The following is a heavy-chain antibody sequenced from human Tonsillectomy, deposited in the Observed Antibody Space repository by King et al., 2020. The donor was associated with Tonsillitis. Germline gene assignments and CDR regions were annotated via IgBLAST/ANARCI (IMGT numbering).Heavy chain of an antibody. CDR3: ARDLTTVAVHQYSNGLDV. Sequence: VQLVESGGGVVQPGRSLRLSCAASRFLFSNYAMHWVRQAPGKGLEWVAIISSDGSNRDYADSVQGRFTISRDNSKNTLSLQMNSLRDEDTAVYYCARDLTTVAVHQYSNGLDVWGQGTTVTVSS. CDR1: RFLFSNYA. J-gene: IGHJ6*02. V-gene: IGHV3-30-3*01. D-gene: IGHD4-11*01. CDR2: ISSDGSNR.